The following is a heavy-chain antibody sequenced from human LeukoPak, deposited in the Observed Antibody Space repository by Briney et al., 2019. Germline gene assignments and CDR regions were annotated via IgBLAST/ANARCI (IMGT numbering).Heavy chain of an antibody. CDR2: IKQDGSEK. CDR3: ARDGEYCSSTSCHVWWGAPFAYYYYYGMDV. D-gene: IGHD2-2*01. CDR1: GFTFSSYW. V-gene: IGHV3-7*01. J-gene: IGHJ6*02. Sequence: PGGSLRLSCAASGFTFSSYWMSWVRQAPGKGLEWVANIKQDGSEKYYVDSVKGRFTISRDNAKNSLYLQMNSLRAEDTAVYYCARDGEYCSSTSCHVWWGAPFAYYYYYGMDVWGQGTTVTVSS.